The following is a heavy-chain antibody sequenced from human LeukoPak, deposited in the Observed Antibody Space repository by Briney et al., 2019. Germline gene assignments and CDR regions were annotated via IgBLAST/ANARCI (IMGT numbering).Heavy chain of an antibody. J-gene: IGHJ4*02. D-gene: IGHD2-21*02. CDR2: INPKSGGS. CDR1: GYTFDDYY. V-gene: IGHV1-2*02. CDR3: ARDLRYCGGDCYSGEVDY. Sequence: EASVEVSCKASGYTFDDYYIHWVRQAPGQGLEWMGWINPKSGGSHYAQKFQGSVTLTRDTSISTAYMELSRVRSDDTAMYYCARDLRYCGGDCYSGEVDYWGQGTLVTVSS.